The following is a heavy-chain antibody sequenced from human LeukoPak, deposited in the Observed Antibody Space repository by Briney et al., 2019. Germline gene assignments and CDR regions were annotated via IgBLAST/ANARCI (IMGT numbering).Heavy chain of an antibody. Sequence: SEPRCLTCADYAGSVSNYDWGWGRQPPGKGLEWIGEIYHSGSTNYNPSLKSRVTISVDTSKNQFFLKLSSVTAADTAMYYCARGSFDYGDYQIFDYWGQGTLVTVSS. CDR1: AGSVSNYD. CDR3: ARGSFDYGDYQIFDY. D-gene: IGHD4-17*01. V-gene: IGHV4-34*01. CDR2: IYHSGST. J-gene: IGHJ4*02.